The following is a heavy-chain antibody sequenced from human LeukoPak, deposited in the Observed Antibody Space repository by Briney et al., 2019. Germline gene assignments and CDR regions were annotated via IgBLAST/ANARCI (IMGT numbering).Heavy chain of an antibody. D-gene: IGHD3-10*01. CDR2: IKEDGSDK. V-gene: IGHV3-7*01. Sequence: GSLRLSCAASGFTFSRFWMTWVRQAPGKGLEWVANIKEDGSDKYYVDSVKGRFTVSRDNAKNSLYLQMNSLRDEDTAVCYCARDRGYFVFDYWGQGTLVTVSS. CDR3: ARDRGYFVFDY. J-gene: IGHJ4*02. CDR1: GFTFSRFW.